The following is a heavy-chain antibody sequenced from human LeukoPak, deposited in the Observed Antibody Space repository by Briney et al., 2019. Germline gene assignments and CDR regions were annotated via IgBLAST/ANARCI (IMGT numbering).Heavy chain of an antibody. CDR3: ARESIVVVPPDYYYYYYMDV. D-gene: IGHD2-2*01. J-gene: IGHJ6*03. CDR1: GGSISSYY. CDR2: IYTSGST. V-gene: IGHV4-4*07. Sequence: SETLSLTCTVSGGSISSYYWSWIRQPAGMGLEWIGRIYTSGSTNYNPSLKSRVTMSVDTSKNQFSLKLSSVTAADTAVYYCARESIVVVPPDYYYYYYMDVWGKGTTVTVSS.